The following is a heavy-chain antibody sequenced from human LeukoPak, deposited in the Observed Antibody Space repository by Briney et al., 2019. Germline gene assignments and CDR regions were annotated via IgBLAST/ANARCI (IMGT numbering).Heavy chain of an antibody. Sequence: GGSLRLSCAASGFTFSSYWMSWVRQAPGKGLEWVANIKQDGREKYYVDSVKGRFTISRDNAKNSLYLQMNSLRAEDTAVYYCARSPFGPDLDYWGQGTLVTVSS. V-gene: IGHV3-7*01. CDR1: GFTFSSYW. D-gene: IGHD3-3*01. J-gene: IGHJ4*02. CDR2: IKQDGREK. CDR3: ARSPFGPDLDY.